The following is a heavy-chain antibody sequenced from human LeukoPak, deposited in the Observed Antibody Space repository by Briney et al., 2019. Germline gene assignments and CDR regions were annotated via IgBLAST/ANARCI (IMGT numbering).Heavy chain of an antibody. CDR2: TNHSGST. V-gene: IGHV4-34*01. CDR3: ARRSDWFDP. J-gene: IGHJ5*02. Sequence: PSETLSLTCAVYGGSFSGYYWSWIRQPPGKGVEWIGETNHSGSTNYNPSLKSRVTISVDTSKNQFSLKLSSVTAADTAVYYCARRSDWFDPWGQGTLVTVSS. CDR1: GGSFSGYY. D-gene: IGHD6-6*01.